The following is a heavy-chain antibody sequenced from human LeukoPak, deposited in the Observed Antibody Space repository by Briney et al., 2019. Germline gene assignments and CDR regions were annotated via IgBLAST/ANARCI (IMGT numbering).Heavy chain of an antibody. CDR1: GGAISSYY. Sequence: TETLYLTCTAAGGAISSYYWSCIRQPPGKGLDWLGYIYYSGSSNSNPSRKCRVTKSVDTSKNQFSLKLSSVTAADTAVYYCARRGNDYGDYVSWFDPWGQGTLVTVSS. J-gene: IGHJ5*02. D-gene: IGHD4-17*01. CDR3: ARRGNDYGDYVSWFDP. CDR2: IYYSGSS. V-gene: IGHV4-59*01.